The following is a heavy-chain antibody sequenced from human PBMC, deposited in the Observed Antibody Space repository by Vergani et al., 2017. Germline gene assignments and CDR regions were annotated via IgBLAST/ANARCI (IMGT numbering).Heavy chain of an antibody. CDR2: ISGSGGST. D-gene: IGHD5-12*01. Sequence: VQLLESGGSLKQPGGSVRLSCAASGFTFSTYAMHWVRQAPGKGLEWVSGISGSGGSTYYAGSVKGRFTISRDSSKNTLYLQMNSLSAGDTAVYYCAKANPRNSGYDYLYYYHAMDVWGQGTTVTVSS. CDR1: GFTFSTYA. V-gene: IGHV3-23*01. J-gene: IGHJ6*02. CDR3: AKANPRNSGYDYLYYYHAMDV.